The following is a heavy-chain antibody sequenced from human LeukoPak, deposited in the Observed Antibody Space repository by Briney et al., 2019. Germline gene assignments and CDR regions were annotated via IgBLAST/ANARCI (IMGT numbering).Heavy chain of an antibody. J-gene: IGHJ4*02. V-gene: IGHV3-66*01. CDR3: AREIVGATTPRFDY. D-gene: IGHD1-26*01. Sequence: GGSLRLSCAASGFTFDDYGMSWVRQAPGKGLEWVSVIYSGGSTYYADSVKGRFTISRDNSKNTLYLQMNSLRAEGTAVYYCAREIVGATTPRFDYWGQGTLVTVSS. CDR2: IYSGGST. CDR1: GFTFDDYG.